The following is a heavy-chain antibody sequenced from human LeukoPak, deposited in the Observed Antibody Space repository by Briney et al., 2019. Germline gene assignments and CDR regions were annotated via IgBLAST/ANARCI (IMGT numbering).Heavy chain of an antibody. CDR1: GFTFSSYA. D-gene: IGHD5-24*01. Sequence: GGSLRLSCAASGFTFSSYAMSWVRQAPGKGLEWVSAISGSGGSTYYADSVKGRFTISRDNSKNTLYLQMNSLRAEDTALYYCAMATMGHDAFDIWGQGTMVTVSS. CDR2: ISGSGGST. J-gene: IGHJ3*02. CDR3: AMATMGHDAFDI. V-gene: IGHV3-23*01.